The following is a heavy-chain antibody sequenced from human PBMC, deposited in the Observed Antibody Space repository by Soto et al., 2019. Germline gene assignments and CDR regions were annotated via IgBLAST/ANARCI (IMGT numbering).Heavy chain of an antibody. D-gene: IGHD6-13*01. CDR1: GFTFSSYA. Sequence: AGGSLRLSCAASGFTFSSYAMSWVRQAPGKGLEWVSAISGSGGSTYYADSVKGRFTISRDNSKNTLYLQMNSLRAEDTAVYYCAKTRRIAAAAPGDYWGQGTLVTVSS. V-gene: IGHV3-23*01. CDR3: AKTRRIAAAAPGDY. CDR2: ISGSGGST. J-gene: IGHJ4*02.